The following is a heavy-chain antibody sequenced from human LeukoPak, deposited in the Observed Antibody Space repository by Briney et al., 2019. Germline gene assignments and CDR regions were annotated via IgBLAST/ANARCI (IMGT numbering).Heavy chain of an antibody. D-gene: IGHD5-24*01. J-gene: IGHJ4*02. Sequence: ASVKVSCKASGYAFTAYHLYWLRQAPGQELECMGLINPKNGDTNYAQSFQGRVTMTRDSSISTVYMELSRLSSDDTAVYYCARENYNQAFDFWGQGNLVTVSS. CDR3: ARENYNQAFDF. CDR1: GYAFTAYH. CDR2: INPKNGDT. V-gene: IGHV1-2*02.